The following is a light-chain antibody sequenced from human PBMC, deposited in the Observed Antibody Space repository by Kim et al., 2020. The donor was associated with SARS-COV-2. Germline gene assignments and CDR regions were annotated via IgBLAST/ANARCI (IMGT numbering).Light chain of an antibody. Sequence: LTRAWASDLKVGSYNIYWYQQKPGSPPRYLLYSYSDSDKVQGSGVPSRFSGSKEASANTGILLIAGLQSEDEADYYCMIWPINAWGFGGGTQLTVL. CDR3: MIWPINAWG. CDR1: SDLKVGSYN. V-gene: IGLV5-37*01. CDR2: SYSDSDK. J-gene: IGLJ3*02.